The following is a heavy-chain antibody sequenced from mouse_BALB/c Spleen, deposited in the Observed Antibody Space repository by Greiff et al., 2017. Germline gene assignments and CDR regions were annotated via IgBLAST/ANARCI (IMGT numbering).Heavy chain of an antibody. V-gene: IGHV1S81*02. Sequence: QVQLQQSGAELVKPGASVKLSCKASGYTFTSYYMYWVKQRPGQGLEWIGEINPSNGGTNFNEKFKSKATLTVDKSSSTAYMQLSSLTSEDSAVYYCTRKGDRDDYDGWCAYWGQGTLVTVS. CDR3: TRKGDRDDYDGWCAY. CDR2: INPSNGGT. D-gene: IGHD2-4*01. J-gene: IGHJ3*01. CDR1: GYTFTSYY.